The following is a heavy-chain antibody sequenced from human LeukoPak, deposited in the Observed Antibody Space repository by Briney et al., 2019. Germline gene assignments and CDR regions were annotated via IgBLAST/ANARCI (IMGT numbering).Heavy chain of an antibody. CDR1: GFTFSSAW. V-gene: IGHV3-15*01. CDR3: TTEVALYWAYYFDY. CDR2: IKSKTDGGTT. D-gene: IGHD2-2*02. Sequence: GGSLRLSCAASGFTFSSAWLNRVRQAPGKGLEWVGRIKSKTDGGTTDYAAPVKGRFSISRDDSTNTLFLQMNSLKTEDTAVYYCTTEVALYWAYYFDYWGQGSLATVSS. J-gene: IGHJ4*02.